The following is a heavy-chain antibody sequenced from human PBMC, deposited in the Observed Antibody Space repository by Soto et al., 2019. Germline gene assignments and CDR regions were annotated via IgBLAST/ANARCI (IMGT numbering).Heavy chain of an antibody. CDR3: ARAPSIAAAGFLFDY. V-gene: IGHV1-69*01. D-gene: IGHD6-13*01. CDR1: GGTFSSYA. CDR2: IIRIFGTA. Sequence: QAQLVQSGAEVKKPGSSVKVSCKASGGTFSSYAISWVRQAPGQGLEWMEGIIRIFGTANYAQKFQGRVTITAGESTSTDYMQLRSLRSEDTAVYYCARAPSIAAAGFLFDYWGQGTLVTVSS. J-gene: IGHJ4*02.